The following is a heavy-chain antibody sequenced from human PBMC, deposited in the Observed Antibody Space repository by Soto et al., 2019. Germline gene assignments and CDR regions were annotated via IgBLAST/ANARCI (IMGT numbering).Heavy chain of an antibody. CDR1: GFTFSSYA. CDR3: AKDHAQVGYCSGGSCYLPDY. D-gene: IGHD2-15*01. V-gene: IGHV3-23*01. J-gene: IGHJ4*02. CDR2: ISGSGGNT. Sequence: GGSLRLSCAASGFTFSSYAMSWVRQAPGKGLEWVSAISGSGGNTYYTNSVKGRFTISRDNSKNTLYLQMNSLRAEDTAVYYCAKDHAQVGYCSGGSCYLPDYWGQGTLVTVSS.